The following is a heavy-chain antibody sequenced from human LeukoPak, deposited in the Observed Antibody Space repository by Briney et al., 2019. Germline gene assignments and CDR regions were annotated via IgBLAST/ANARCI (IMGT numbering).Heavy chain of an antibody. CDR2: INTGTGNP. V-gene: IGHV7-4-1*02. D-gene: IGHD3-10*01. J-gene: IGHJ4*02. CDR3: ASFGAHFFDY. Sequence: ASVKVSCKTSGYTFTSYAMNWVRQAPGQGLEFMGWINTGTGNPTYAQGFTGRFVFSLDTSVSTAYLQISTLKPEDTAVYYCASFGAHFFDYWGQGTLVTVPS. CDR1: GYTFTSYA.